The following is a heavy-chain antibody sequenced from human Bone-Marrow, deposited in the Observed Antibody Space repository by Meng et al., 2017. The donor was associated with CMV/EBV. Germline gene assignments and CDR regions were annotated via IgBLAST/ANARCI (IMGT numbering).Heavy chain of an antibody. V-gene: IGHV5-51*01. J-gene: IGHJ4*02. CDR3: ASPKTRFLEWFGYY. CDR1: GYSFTSYW. D-gene: IGHD3-3*01. CDR2: IYPGDSDT. Sequence: KVSCKGSGYSFTSYWIGWVRQMPGKGLEWMGIIYPGDSDTRYSPSFQGQVTISADKSISTAYLQWSSLKASDTAMYYCASPKTRFLEWFGYYWGQGTLVTVYS.